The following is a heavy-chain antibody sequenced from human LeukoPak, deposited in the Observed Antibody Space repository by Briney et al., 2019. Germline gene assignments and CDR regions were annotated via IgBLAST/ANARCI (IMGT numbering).Heavy chain of an antibody. J-gene: IGHJ4*02. D-gene: IGHD5-24*01. V-gene: IGHV1-46*01. CDR2: INPSGGST. CDR1: DYAFASYG. Sequence: GASVKVSCKASDYAFASYGITWVRQAPGQGLEWMGIINPSGGSTSYAQKFQGRVTMTRDTSTSTVYMELSSLRSEDTAVYYCARVGTSLQSEWGQGTLVTVSS. CDR3: ARVGTSLQSE.